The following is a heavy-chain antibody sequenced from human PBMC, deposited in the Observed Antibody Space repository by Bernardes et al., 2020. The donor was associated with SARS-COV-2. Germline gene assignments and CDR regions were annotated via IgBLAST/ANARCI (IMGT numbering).Heavy chain of an antibody. J-gene: IGHJ6*02. CDR3: ARVPLLTPWNDSSPGYYYGMDV. D-gene: IGHD1-1*01. Sequence: LSLTCAVYGGSFSGYYWSWIRQPPGKGLEWIGEINHSGSTNYNPSLKSRVTISVDTSKNQFSLKLSSVTAADTAVYYCARVPLLTPWNDSSPGYYYGMDVWGQGTTVTVSS. CDR1: GGSFSGYY. CDR2: INHSGST. V-gene: IGHV4-34*01.